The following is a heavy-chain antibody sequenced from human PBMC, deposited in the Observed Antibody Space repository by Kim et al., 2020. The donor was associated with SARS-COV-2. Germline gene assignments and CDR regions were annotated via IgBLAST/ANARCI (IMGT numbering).Heavy chain of an antibody. V-gene: IGHV3-7*01. D-gene: IGHD6-19*01. CDR3: ARDGDLYSSGKDAFDI. Sequence: LSLTCAASVFTFSSYWMTWVRQAPGKGLERVANIKQAGNQKYYVDSVKVRFTISRDNAKNSLYLKMNSLRAEDTAVYYCARDGDLYSSGKDAFDIWGQGTMVTVSS. CDR2: IKQAGNQK. CDR1: VFTFSSYW. J-gene: IGHJ3*02.